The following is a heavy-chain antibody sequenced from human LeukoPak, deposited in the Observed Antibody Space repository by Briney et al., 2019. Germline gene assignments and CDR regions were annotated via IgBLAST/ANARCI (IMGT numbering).Heavy chain of an antibody. CDR2: INPSGGST. V-gene: IGHV1-46*01. CDR3: ARDWGMAVAGTRRVFDY. J-gene: IGHJ4*02. Sequence: GASVKVSCKASGYTFTSYYMHWVRQAPGQGLEWMGIINPSGGSTSYAQKFQGRVTMTRDTSTSTVYMELSSLRSEDTAVYYCARDWGMAVAGTRRVFDYWGQGTLVTVSS. D-gene: IGHD6-19*01. CDR1: GYTFTSYY.